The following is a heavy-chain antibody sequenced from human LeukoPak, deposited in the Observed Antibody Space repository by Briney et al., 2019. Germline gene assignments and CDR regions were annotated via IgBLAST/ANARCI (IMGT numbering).Heavy chain of an antibody. D-gene: IGHD3-10*01. CDR1: GFTFSSYA. CDR2: ISSSGGST. Sequence: GGSLRLSCSASGFTFSSYAMHWVRQAPGKGLEYVSAISSSGGSTYYADSVKGRFTISRDNSKNTLYLQMNSLRAEDTAVYYCAKEGVWGITMVRGVTGNGMDVWGQGTTVTVSS. J-gene: IGHJ6*02. V-gene: IGHV3-64*04. CDR3: AKEGVWGITMVRGVTGNGMDV.